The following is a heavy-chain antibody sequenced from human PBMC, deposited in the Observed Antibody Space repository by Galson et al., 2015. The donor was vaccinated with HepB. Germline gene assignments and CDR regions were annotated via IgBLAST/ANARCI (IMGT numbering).Heavy chain of an antibody. V-gene: IGHV3-48*02. CDR2: ISSSSSTI. D-gene: IGHD2-2*01. Sequence: LSLSCAASGFTFSSYSMNWVRQAPGKGLEWVSYISSSSSTIYYADSVKGRFTISRDNAKNSLYLQMNSLRDEDTAVYYCARDRCSSTSCYGPLTFDYWGQGTLVTVSS. CDR1: GFTFSSYS. J-gene: IGHJ4*02. CDR3: ARDRCSSTSCYGPLTFDY.